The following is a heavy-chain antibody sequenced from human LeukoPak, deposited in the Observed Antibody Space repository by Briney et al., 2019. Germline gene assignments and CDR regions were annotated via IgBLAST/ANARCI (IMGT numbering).Heavy chain of an antibody. D-gene: IGHD1-1*01. V-gene: IGHV3-23*01. CDR2: ISSSGYST. Sequence: GGSLRLSCAASGFTFSTYAMNWVRQAPGKGLEWVSAISSSGYSTYYADSVKGRFTISRDNSKNTLYLQMNSLRAEDAAVSYCAKAGGERLAAYWSYWRQGTLVTVSS. J-gene: IGHJ4*02. CDR1: GFTFSTYA. CDR3: AKAGGERLAAYWSY.